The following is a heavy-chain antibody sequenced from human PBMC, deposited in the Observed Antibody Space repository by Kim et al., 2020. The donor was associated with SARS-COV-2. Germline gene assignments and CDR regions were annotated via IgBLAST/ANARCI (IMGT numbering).Heavy chain of an antibody. D-gene: IGHD5-18*01. J-gene: IGHJ5*02. CDR2: IYYSGST. Sequence: SETLSLTCTVSGGSISSSSYYWGWIRQPPGKGLEWIGSIYYSGSTYYNPSLKSRVTISVDTSKNQFSLKLSSVTAADTAVYYCAIHPGYRAFDPWGQGTLVTVSS. CDR1: GGSISSSSYY. V-gene: IGHV4-39*01. CDR3: AIHPGYRAFDP.